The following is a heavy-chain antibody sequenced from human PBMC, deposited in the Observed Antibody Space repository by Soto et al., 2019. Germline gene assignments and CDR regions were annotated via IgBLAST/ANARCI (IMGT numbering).Heavy chain of an antibody. D-gene: IGHD6-13*01. CDR2: INAGNGNT. J-gene: IGHJ6*02. CDR3: ARDTFISSSWPHYYYYGMDV. V-gene: IGHV1-3*01. Sequence: ASVKVSCKASGYTFTSYAMHWVRQAPGQRLEWMGWINAGNGNTKYSQKFQGRVTITRDTSASTAYMELSSLRSEDTAVYYCARDTFISSSWPHYYYYGMDVWGQGTTVTVSS. CDR1: GYTFTSYA.